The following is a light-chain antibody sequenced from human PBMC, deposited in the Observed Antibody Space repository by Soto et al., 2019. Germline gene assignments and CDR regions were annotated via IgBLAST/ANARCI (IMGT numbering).Light chain of an antibody. Sequence: GCRAAITCRASQSISSWLAWYQQKPGKAPKLLIYYASSSESGVPPRFSGSGSGTDFTLAISSLKPEDSATYYCLQDINYPWTFGQGTQVDIK. V-gene: IGKV1-5*01. CDR3: LQDINYPWT. J-gene: IGKJ1*01. CDR2: YAS. CDR1: QSISSW.